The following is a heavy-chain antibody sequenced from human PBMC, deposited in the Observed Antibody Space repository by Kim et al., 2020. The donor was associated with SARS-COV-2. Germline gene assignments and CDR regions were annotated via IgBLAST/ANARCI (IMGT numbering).Heavy chain of an antibody. CDR1: GFTFSSYG. V-gene: IGHV3-33*05. Sequence: GGSLRLSCAASGFTFSSYGMHWVRQAPGKGLEWVAVISYDGSNKYYADSVKGRFTISRDNSKNTLYLQMNSLRAEDTAVYYCASGYDILTGYYNVGGLDYWGQGPLVTVSS. J-gene: IGHJ4*02. CDR3: ASGYDILTGYYNVGGLDY. D-gene: IGHD3-9*01. CDR2: ISYDGSNK.